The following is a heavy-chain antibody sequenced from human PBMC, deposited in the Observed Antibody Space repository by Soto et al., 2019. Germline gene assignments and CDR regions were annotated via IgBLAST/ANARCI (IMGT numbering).Heavy chain of an antibody. CDR1: GGSLSGYH. V-gene: IGHV4-34*01. D-gene: IGHD2-8*02. CDR2: VNYSGSA. CDR3: AREVFCTGGECSPRNWFAP. J-gene: IGHJ5*02. Sequence: SETLSLTCGVNGGSLSGYHWSWIRQPPGKGLEWIGEVNYSGSANYNPSLKRRIAISADTSKNQFSLQMSSVTAADTAIYSCAREVFCTGGECSPRNWFAPGGQGPLVTVPP.